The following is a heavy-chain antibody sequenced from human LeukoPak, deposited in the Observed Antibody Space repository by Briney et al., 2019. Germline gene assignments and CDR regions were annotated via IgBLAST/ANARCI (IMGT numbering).Heavy chain of an antibody. V-gene: IGHV1-2*02. CDR2: INPNSGGT. CDR3: ARDQRFVVVPAAAPVGH. Sequence: ASVKVSCKASGYTFTGYYLHWVRQAPGQGLEWMGWINPNSGGTNYAQKFQGRVTMTRDTSISTAYMELSRLRSDDTAVYYCARDQRFVVVPAAAPVGHWGQGTLVTVSS. D-gene: IGHD2-2*01. CDR1: GYTFTGYY. J-gene: IGHJ4*02.